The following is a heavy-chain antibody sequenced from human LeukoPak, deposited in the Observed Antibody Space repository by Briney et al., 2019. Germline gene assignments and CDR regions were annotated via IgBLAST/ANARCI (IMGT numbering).Heavy chain of an antibody. D-gene: IGHD3-3*01. J-gene: IGHJ6*02. CDR1: GLTFSSYS. V-gene: IGHV3-21*01. CDR2: ISSSSSYI. CDR3: ARDRHDFWSGPSAYYGMDV. Sequence: GGSLRLSCAASGLTFSSYSMNWVRQAPGKGLEWVSSISSSSSYIYYADSVKGRFTISRDNAKNSLYLQMNSLRAEDTAVYYCARDRHDFWSGPSAYYGMDVWGQGTTVTVSS.